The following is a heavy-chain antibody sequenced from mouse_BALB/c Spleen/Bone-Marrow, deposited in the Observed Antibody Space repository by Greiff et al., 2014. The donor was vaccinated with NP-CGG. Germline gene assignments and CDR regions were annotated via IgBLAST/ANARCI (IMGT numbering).Heavy chain of an antibody. V-gene: IGHV1-77*01. CDR1: GYTFTDYI. J-gene: IGHJ3*01. CDR2: IYPGTGST. Sequence: QVQLQQSGPELVKPGASVKMSCKASGYTFTDYIISWVEQRVGQGLEWIGEIYPGTGSTYYNEKFKGKATLTADKSSNIAYMQLSSLTSEDSAVYFCARRKNVWFAYWGQGTLVTVSA. CDR3: ARRKNVWFAY.